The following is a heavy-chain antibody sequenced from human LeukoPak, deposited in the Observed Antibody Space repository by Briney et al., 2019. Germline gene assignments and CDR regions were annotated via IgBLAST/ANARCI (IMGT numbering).Heavy chain of an antibody. CDR2: INTDGSST. V-gene: IGHV3-74*01. D-gene: IGHD6-13*01. J-gene: IGHJ4*02. Sequence: PRGSLRLSCAASGVTFSSYWMHWVRQTPGQGLVWVSRINTDGSSTRYADSVKGRFTISRDNTKNTLYLQMNRMTAEFTAVYYCARGSGITAAGRFDYWGQGTLVTVSP. CDR1: GVTFSSYW. CDR3: ARGSGITAAGRFDY.